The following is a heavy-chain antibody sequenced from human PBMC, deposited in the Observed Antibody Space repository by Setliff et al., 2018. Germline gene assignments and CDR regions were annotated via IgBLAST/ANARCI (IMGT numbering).Heavy chain of an antibody. CDR1: GDSISSGDDF. CDR2: IYYTTNG. J-gene: IGHJ4*02. V-gene: IGHV4-30-4*08. CDR3: ARDADN. Sequence: SETLSLTCTVSGDSISSGDDFWSWIRQPPGKGLEWIGSIYYTTNGHYNPSLESRVTMSVDTSENRFSLNLTSVTAADTAVYYCARDADNWGQGTLVTVSS.